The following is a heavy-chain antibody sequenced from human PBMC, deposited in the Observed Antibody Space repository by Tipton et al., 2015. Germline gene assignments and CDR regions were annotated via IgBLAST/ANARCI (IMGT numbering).Heavy chain of an antibody. CDR3: AKVLNARWYGEMDV. V-gene: IGHV3-9*03. CDR1: GFTFGDYA. CDR2: ILWNSNTI. J-gene: IGHJ6*02. Sequence: RSLRLSCAASGFTFGDYAMHWVRQAPGKGLEWVSGILWNSNTIGYADSVKGRFTISRDNARNSLYLQMNSLRAEDMALYYCAKVLNARWYGEMDVWGRGTKVTVSS. D-gene: IGHD3-10*01.